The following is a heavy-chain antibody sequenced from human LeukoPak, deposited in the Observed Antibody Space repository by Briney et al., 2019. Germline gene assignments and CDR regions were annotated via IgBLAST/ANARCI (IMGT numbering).Heavy chain of an antibody. J-gene: IGHJ4*02. CDR1: GFTFSSHG. Sequence: GGSLRLSCAASGFTFSSHGMHWVRQAPGKGLEWVAFIRYDGSNKYYADSVKGRFTISRDNSKNTLYLQMNSLRAEDTAVYYCAKDPTSVGATVFDYWGQGTLVTVSS. CDR3: AKDPTSVGATVFDY. V-gene: IGHV3-30*02. D-gene: IGHD1-26*01. CDR2: IRYDGSNK.